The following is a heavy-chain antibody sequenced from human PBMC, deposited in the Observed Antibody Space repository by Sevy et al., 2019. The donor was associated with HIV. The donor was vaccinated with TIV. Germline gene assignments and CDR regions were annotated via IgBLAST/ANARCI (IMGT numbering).Heavy chain of an antibody. CDR2: IYYSGST. CDR3: ARVSDGHSSSWYFYYYMDV. J-gene: IGHJ6*03. D-gene: IGHD6-13*01. CDR1: GGSISSYY. V-gene: IGHV4-59*01. Sequence: SETLSLTCAVSGGSISSYYWSWIRQPPGKGLEWIGYIYYSGSTNYNPSLKSRVTISVDTSKNQFSLKLSSVTAADTAVYYCARVSDGHSSSWYFYYYMDVWGKGTRSPSP.